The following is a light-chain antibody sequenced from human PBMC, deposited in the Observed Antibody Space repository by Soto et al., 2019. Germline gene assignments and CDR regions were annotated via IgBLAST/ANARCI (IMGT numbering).Light chain of an antibody. Sequence: EIVLTQSPGTPSLSPGERATLSFRASQSVSSSYLAWYQQKPGQAPRLLIYGASSRATGIPDRFSGSGSGTDFTLTISRLEPEDFAVYYCQQYGSSPPQYTFGQGTKVDIK. CDR2: GAS. CDR1: QSVSSSY. V-gene: IGKV3-20*01. J-gene: IGKJ2*01. CDR3: QQYGSSPPQYT.